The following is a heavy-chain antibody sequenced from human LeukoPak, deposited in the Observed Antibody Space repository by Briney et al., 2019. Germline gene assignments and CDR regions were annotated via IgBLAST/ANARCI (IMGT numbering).Heavy chain of an antibody. V-gene: IGHV1-2*02. D-gene: IGHD6-13*01. CDR2: INPNSGGT. Sequence: ASVKVSCKASGYTFTSYYMHWVRQAPGQGLEWMGWINPNSGGTNYAQKFQGRVTMTRDTSISTAYMELSRLRSDDTAVYYCARDLSSWYDGHPGYWGQGTLVTVSS. CDR1: GYTFTSYY. CDR3: ARDLSSWYDGHPGY. J-gene: IGHJ4*02.